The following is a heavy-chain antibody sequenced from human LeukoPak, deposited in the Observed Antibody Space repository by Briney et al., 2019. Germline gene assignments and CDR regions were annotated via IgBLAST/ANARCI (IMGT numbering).Heavy chain of an antibody. J-gene: IGHJ3*02. V-gene: IGHV3-53*01. CDR1: GFTVSSDY. Sequence: GGSLRLSCAASGFTVSSDYMSWVRQAPGRGLEWVSVIYSGGSTYYADSVKGRFTISRDNSKNTLYLQMNSLRAEDTAVYYCARVLWGAFDIWGQGTMVTVSS. CDR3: ARVLWGAFDI. D-gene: IGHD3-10*01. CDR2: IYSGGST.